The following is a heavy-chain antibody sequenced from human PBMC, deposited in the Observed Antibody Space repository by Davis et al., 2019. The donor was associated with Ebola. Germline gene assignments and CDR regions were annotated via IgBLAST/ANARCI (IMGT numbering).Heavy chain of an antibody. CDR1: GFTFSSYA. V-gene: IGHV3-23*01. CDR3: ARDLFRERFLEWLSYNWFDP. D-gene: IGHD3-3*01. Sequence: GESLKISCAASGFTFSSYAMSWVRQAPGKGLEWVSAISGSGGSTYYADSVKGRFTISRDNSKNTLYLQMNSLRSDDTAVYYCARDLFRERFLEWLSYNWFDPWGQGTLVTVSS. CDR2: ISGSGGST. J-gene: IGHJ5*02.